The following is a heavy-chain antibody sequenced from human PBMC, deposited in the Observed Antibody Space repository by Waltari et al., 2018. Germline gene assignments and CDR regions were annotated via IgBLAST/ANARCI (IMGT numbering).Heavy chain of an antibody. D-gene: IGHD2-21*02. V-gene: IGHV4-61*09. Sequence: QVRMQESGPGLVKPSQTLSLTCSVSGDSISSVSYYWVWIRQPAGMGLEYIGYIYGSGKTNYNPSLKSRVTISADTSKNQFSLTLSSVTAAETAVYYCASSFCPDGACLSRGTYYYYSMDVWGQGTTVTVSS. CDR3: ASSFCPDGACLSRGTYYYYSMDV. CDR1: GDSISSVSYY. J-gene: IGHJ6*03. CDR2: IYGSGKT.